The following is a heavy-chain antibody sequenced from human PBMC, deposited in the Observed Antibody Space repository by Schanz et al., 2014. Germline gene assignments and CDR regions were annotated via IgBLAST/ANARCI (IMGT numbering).Heavy chain of an antibody. V-gene: IGHV1-8*02. J-gene: IGHJ4*02. CDR1: GGTFSTYT. CDR2: MNPNSGNT. D-gene: IGHD3-10*01. Sequence: QLQLVQSGAEVKKPGSSVKVSCKASGGTFSTYTISWVRQATGQGLEWMGWMNPNSGNTGYAQKFQGRVTMTRNTSISTAYMELSSLRSEDTAVHYGARGRGFYDYWGQGTLXTVSS. CDR3: ARGRGFYDY.